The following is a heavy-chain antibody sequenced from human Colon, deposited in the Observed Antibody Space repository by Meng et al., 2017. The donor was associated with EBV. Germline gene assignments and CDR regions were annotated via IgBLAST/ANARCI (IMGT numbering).Heavy chain of an antibody. D-gene: IGHD3-10*01. J-gene: IGHJ5*02. CDR1: GGSFRDYY. CDR3: ARRGPSGNFSP. CDR2: IDHRGNT. V-gene: IGHV4-34*01. Sequence: QVHLQQWGQGLLKPSETLSRSCAVYGGSFRDYYWTWIRHPPGKGLEWIGEIDHRGNTKYNPSLKSRVTISLDTSKKQFSLKVSSVTAADSAVYYCARRGPSGNFSPWSQGALVTVSS.